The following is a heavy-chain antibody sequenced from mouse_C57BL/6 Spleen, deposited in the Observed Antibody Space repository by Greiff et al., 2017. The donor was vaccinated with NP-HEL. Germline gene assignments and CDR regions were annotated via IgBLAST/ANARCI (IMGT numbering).Heavy chain of an antibody. CDR1: GYAFSSSW. J-gene: IGHJ4*01. Sequence: QLKESGPELVKPGASVKISCKASGYAFSSSWMNWVKQRPGKGLEWIGRIYPGDGDTNYNGKFKGKATLTADKSSSTAYMQLSSLTSEDSAVYFCARSDYDAMDYWGQGTSVTVSS. V-gene: IGHV1-82*01. CDR3: ARSDYDAMDY. CDR2: IYPGDGDT.